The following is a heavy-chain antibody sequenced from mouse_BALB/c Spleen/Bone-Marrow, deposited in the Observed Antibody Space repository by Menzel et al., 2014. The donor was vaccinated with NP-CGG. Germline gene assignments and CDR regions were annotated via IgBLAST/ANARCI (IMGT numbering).Heavy chain of an antibody. D-gene: IGHD2-4*01. CDR3: ARLITTDY. J-gene: IGHJ2*01. CDR2: IDPANGNT. Sequence: VQLQQSGAELVKLGASVKLSCTASGFNIKDTYMHWVKQRPEQGLEWIGRIDPANGNTKYDPKFQGKATITADTSSNTAYLQLSSLTSEGTAVYHCARLITTDYWGQGTTLTVSS. V-gene: IGHV14-3*02. CDR1: GFNIKDTY.